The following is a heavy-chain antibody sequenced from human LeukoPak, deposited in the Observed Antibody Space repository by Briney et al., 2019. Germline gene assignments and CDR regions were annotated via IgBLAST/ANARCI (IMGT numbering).Heavy chain of an antibody. CDR3: AKDRTRCSGGSCFDLDQ. J-gene: IGHJ4*02. CDR2: ISYDGSDK. Sequence: PGRSLRLSCAASGFTFSSYGIHWVRQAPGKGLEWVAVISYDGSDKYYVDSVKGRFSISRDNSKNTLYLQMNSLRAEDTAMYYCAKDRTRCSGGSCFDLDQWGQGTLVTVSS. D-gene: IGHD2-15*01. V-gene: IGHV3-30*18. CDR1: GFTFSSYG.